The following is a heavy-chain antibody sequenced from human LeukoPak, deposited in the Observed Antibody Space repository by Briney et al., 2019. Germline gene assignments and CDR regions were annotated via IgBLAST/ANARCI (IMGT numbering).Heavy chain of an antibody. Sequence: GGSLRLSCAASGFTFSSNYMSWVRQAPGKGLEWVAVIYSGGSTYYADSVKGRFTISRDNSKNTLYLQMNSLRAEDTAVYYCARDLTTGPPSYYYYGMDVWGQGTTVTVSS. CDR2: IYSGGST. V-gene: IGHV3-66*01. J-gene: IGHJ6*02. D-gene: IGHD4-17*01. CDR1: GFTFSSNY. CDR3: ARDLTTGPPSYYYYGMDV.